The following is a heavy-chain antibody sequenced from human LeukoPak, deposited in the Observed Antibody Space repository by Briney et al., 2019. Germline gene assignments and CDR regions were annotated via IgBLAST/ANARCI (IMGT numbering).Heavy chain of an antibody. D-gene: IGHD4-23*01. CDR2: IYHSGST. CDR3: ARAYGGNSGWFDP. J-gene: IGHJ5*02. Sequence: SGTLSLTCAVSGGSISSSNWWSWVRQPPGKGLEWIGEIYHSGSTNYNPSLKSRVAISVDKSKNQFSLKLSSVTAADTAVYYCARAYGGNSGWFDPWGQGTLVTVSS. CDR1: GGSISSSNW. V-gene: IGHV4-4*02.